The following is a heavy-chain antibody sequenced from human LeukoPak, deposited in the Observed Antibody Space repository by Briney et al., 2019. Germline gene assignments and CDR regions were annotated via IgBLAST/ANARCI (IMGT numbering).Heavy chain of an antibody. V-gene: IGHV4-59*11. J-gene: IGHJ4*02. CDR3: ARLVNFGYSDY. D-gene: IGHD3-22*01. CDR2: IHYDGRT. CDR1: GGSPSGRY. Sequence: SETLSLTCTVSGGSPSGRYWTWIRQPPGKGLEWIGYIHYDGRTNYNPSFKSRVIISLDTSNNQFSLNLKSETAADTAAYFCARLVNFGYSDYWGQGTLVTVSS.